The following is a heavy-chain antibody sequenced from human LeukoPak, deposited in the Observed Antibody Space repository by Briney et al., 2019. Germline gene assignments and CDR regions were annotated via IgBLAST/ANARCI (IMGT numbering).Heavy chain of an antibody. Sequence: GGSLRLSCAASGFTFSSYWMHWVRQAPGKGLEWVSGINWNGGSTGYADSVKGRFTISRDNAKNSLYLQMNSLRAEDTALYYCARSRHSYDSSAFPHYWGQGTLVTVSS. CDR2: INWNGGST. D-gene: IGHD3-22*01. CDR3: ARSRHSYDSSAFPHY. V-gene: IGHV3-20*04. CDR1: GFTFSSYW. J-gene: IGHJ4*02.